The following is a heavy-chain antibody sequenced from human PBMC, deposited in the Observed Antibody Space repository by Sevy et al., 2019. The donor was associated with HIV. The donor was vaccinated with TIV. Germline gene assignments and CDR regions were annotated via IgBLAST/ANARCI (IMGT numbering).Heavy chain of an antibody. D-gene: IGHD3-22*01. CDR1: GFTFSSYA. CDR3: ARDLYYYDSSGHIRRADYYGMDV. V-gene: IGHV3-30-3*01. J-gene: IGHJ6*02. Sequence: GGSLRLSCAASGFTFSSYAIHWVRQAPGKGLEWVAVISYDGSNKYYADSVKGRFTISRDNSKNTLYLQMNSLRAEDTAVYYCARDLYYYDSSGHIRRADYYGMDVWGQGTTVTVSS. CDR2: ISYDGSNK.